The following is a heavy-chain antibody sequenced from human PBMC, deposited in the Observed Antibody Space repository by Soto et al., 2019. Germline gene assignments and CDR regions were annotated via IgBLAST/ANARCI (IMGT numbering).Heavy chain of an antibody. J-gene: IGHJ4*02. CDR1: GVTFISYA. CDR2: ISGSGGST. CDR3: AKDSNYIVVVPAATDLSDY. V-gene: IGHV3-23*01. Sequence: GGSLRHSCAASGVTFISYAMSWVRQAPGKGLEWVSAISGSGGSTYYADSVKGRFTISRDNSKNTLYLQMNSLRAEDTAVYYCAKDSNYIVVVPAATDLSDYWGQGTLVTVSS. D-gene: IGHD2-2*01.